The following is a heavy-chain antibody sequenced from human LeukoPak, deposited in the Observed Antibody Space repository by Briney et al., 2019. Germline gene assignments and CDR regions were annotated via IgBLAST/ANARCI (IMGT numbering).Heavy chain of an antibody. V-gene: IGHV1-18*01. D-gene: IGHD3-10*01. CDR3: ARVSMVRDFYYYYYMDV. Sequence: ASVKVSCKASGYTFTSYGISWVRQAPGQGLEWMGWISAYNGNTNYAQKLQGRVTITTDTSTSTAYMELRSLRSDDTAVYYCARVSMVRDFYYYYYMDVWGKGTTVTVSS. CDR1: GYTFTSYG. J-gene: IGHJ6*03. CDR2: ISAYNGNT.